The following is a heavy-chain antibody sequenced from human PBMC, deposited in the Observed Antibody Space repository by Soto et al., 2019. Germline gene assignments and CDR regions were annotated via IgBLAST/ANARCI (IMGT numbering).Heavy chain of an antibody. V-gene: IGHV4-59*08. D-gene: IGHD2-15*01. CDR1: GGSISTYY. J-gene: IGHJ4*02. CDR3: ARTKLRGGYCSGGSCYWWYFDY. Sequence: QVQLQESGPGLVKPSETLSLTCTVSGGSISTYYWSWIRQSPGKGLEWLGYFYYSGSTNYNPSLKSRATISVDPSKNQFSLNLSSVTAADTAVYYCARTKLRGGYCSGGSCYWWYFDYWGQGTLVTVSS. CDR2: FYYSGST.